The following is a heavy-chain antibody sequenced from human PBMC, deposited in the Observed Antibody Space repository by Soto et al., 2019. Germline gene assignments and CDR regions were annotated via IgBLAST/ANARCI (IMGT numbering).Heavy chain of an antibody. J-gene: IGHJ4*02. D-gene: IGHD3-22*01. Sequence: GGSLRLSCAASGFTFNTYAMSWVRQPPGKGLEWVSSISSSGGDTYYADSVKGRFTISRDNSKNTLSLQMDSLRVEDTAVYYCGKVADSGYYTVERWGQGTLVTVSS. CDR2: ISSSGGDT. CDR1: GFTFNTYA. CDR3: GKVADSGYYTVER. V-gene: IGHV3-23*01.